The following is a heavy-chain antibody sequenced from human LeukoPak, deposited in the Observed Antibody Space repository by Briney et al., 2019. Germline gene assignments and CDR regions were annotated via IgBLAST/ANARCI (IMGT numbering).Heavy chain of an antibody. CDR1: GFTFSSYD. Sequence: GGSLRLSCAASGFTFSSYDMDWVRQAPGKGLEWVSYISGSSSTKYYADSVKGRFIISRDNAKNSLYLQMNSLRAEDTAVYYCARDRKSGEWDLVPWGQGTLVTVSS. V-gene: IGHV3-48*01. J-gene: IGHJ4*02. D-gene: IGHD1-26*01. CDR2: ISGSSSTK. CDR3: ARDRKSGEWDLVP.